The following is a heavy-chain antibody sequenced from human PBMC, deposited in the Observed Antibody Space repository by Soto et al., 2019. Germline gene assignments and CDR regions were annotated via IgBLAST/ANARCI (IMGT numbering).Heavy chain of an antibody. D-gene: IGHD2-2*01. V-gene: IGHV1-2*04. CDR2: INPNSGGT. J-gene: IGHJ4*02. Sequence: ASVKVSCKASGYTFTGYYMHWVRQAPGQGLDWMGWINPNSGGTNYAQKFQGWVTMTRDTSISTAYMELSRLRSDDTAVYYCARSVVGYCSSTSCYRGITATLPLAYWGQGTLVTVYS. CDR3: ARSVVGYCSSTSCYRGITATLPLAY. CDR1: GYTFTGYY.